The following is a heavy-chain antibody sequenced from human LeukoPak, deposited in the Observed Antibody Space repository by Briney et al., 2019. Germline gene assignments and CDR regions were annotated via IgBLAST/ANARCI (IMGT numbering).Heavy chain of an antibody. CDR1: VGTFSSYA. Sequence: SVKVSCKASVGTFSSYAISWVRQAPGQGLEWMGGIIPILGTANYAQKFQGRVTITADKSTSTAYMELSSLRSEDTAVYYCARVWGDAMAPYWYFDPWGRGTLVTVSS. CDR2: IIPILGTA. CDR3: ARVWGDAMAPYWYFDP. D-gene: IGHD3-16*01. V-gene: IGHV1-69*06. J-gene: IGHJ2*01.